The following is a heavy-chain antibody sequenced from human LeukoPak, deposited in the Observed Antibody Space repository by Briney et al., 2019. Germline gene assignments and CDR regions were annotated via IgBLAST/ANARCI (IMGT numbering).Heavy chain of an antibody. V-gene: IGHV1-2*02. CDR2: INPNSGGT. Sequence: ASVKVSCKASGYTLTGYYIHWVRQAPAQGLEWMGWINPNSGGTNYAQKFQGRVTMTRDTSISTAYMELSSLRSDDTAVYYCARATLPRSDDYAFDYWGQGTLVTVSS. J-gene: IGHJ4*02. CDR3: ARATLPRSDDYAFDY. CDR1: GYTLTGYY. D-gene: IGHD4-17*01.